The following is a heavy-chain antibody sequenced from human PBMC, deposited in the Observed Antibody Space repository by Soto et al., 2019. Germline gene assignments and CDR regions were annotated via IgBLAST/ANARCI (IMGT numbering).Heavy chain of an antibody. CDR3: ARGTSWQLPFDY. CDR2: ISYSGST. J-gene: IGHJ4*02. CDR1: LDSIRSYY. Sequence: GTLSLTCTFSLDSIRSYYWGWIRQPPGKRLEWIGYISYSGSTDYNPSLKSRVTISGDTSKNQFSLKVSSVTAADTAVYYCARGTSWQLPFDYWGQGTLVTVSS. V-gene: IGHV4-59*01. D-gene: IGHD6-13*01.